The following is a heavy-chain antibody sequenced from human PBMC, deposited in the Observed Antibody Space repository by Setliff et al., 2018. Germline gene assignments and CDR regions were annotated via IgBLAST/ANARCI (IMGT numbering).Heavy chain of an antibody. V-gene: IGHV4-59*12. Sequence: PSETLSLTCTVSGGSFSTYYWSWIRQAPGKGLEWIGHTYYIGATNYNPSLKGRVTISVDTSKNQVSLKLTSMTAADTAVYYCAKGGGRYHSDSWGQGILVTSPQ. CDR1: GGSFSTYY. D-gene: IGHD1-1*01. CDR2: TYYIGAT. CDR3: AKGGGRYHSDS. J-gene: IGHJ4*02.